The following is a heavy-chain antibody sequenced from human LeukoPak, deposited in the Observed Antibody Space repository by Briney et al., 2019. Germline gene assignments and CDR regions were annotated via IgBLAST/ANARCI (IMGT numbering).Heavy chain of an antibody. J-gene: IGHJ4*02. CDR3: ARDLEAVSYFDY. Sequence: ASVKVSCKASGYTFTSYDINWVRQATGQGLEWMGWMNPNSGNTGYAQKFQGRVTMTRNTSISTAYMELSRLRSDDTAVYYCARDLEAVSYFDYWGQGTLVTVSS. CDR2: MNPNSGNT. D-gene: IGHD3-10*01. CDR1: GYTFTSYD. V-gene: IGHV1-8*01.